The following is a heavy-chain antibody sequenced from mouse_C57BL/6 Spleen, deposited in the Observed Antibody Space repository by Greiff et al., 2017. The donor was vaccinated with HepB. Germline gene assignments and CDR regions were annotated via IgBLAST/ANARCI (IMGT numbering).Heavy chain of an antibody. CDR2: IDPEDGDT. J-gene: IGHJ3*01. D-gene: IGHD2-4*01. V-gene: IGHV14-1*01. CDR1: GFNIKDYY. CDR3: TTVESFYYDYEAY. Sequence: EVQLQQSGAELVRPGASVKLSCTASGFNIKDYYMHWVKQRPEQGLEWIGRIDPEDGDTEYAPKFQGKATMTADTSSNTAYLQLSSLTSEDTSVYYCTTVESFYYDYEAYWGQGTLVTVSA.